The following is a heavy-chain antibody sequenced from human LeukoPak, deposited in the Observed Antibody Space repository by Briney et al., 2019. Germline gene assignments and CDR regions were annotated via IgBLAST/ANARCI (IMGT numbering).Heavy chain of an antibody. CDR2: ISSSSIYT. CDR1: GFTFSSYS. V-gene: IGHV3-21*06. CDR3: TRDVASYYGY. Sequence: GGSLRLSCAASGFTFSSYSMNWVRQAPGKGLEWVSSISSSSIYTHYADSVKGRFTISRDNAKNSLYLQMNSLRVEDTAVYYCTRDVASYYGYWGQGTLVTVSS. J-gene: IGHJ4*02. D-gene: IGHD1-26*01.